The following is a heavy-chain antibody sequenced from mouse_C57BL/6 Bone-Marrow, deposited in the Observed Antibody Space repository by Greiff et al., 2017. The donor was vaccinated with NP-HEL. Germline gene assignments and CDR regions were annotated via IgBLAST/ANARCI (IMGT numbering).Heavy chain of an antibody. CDR1: GYTFTSYW. V-gene: IGHV1-7*01. J-gene: IGHJ2*01. CDR2: INPSSGYT. Sequence: VQLVESGAELAKPGASVKLSCKASGYTFTSYWMHWVKQRPGQGPEWIGYINPSSGYTKYNQKFKDKATLTADKSSSTAYMQLSSLTYEDSAVYYCASLYYGSSYDYYFDYWGQGTTLTVSS. D-gene: IGHD1-1*01. CDR3: ASLYYGSSYDYYFDY.